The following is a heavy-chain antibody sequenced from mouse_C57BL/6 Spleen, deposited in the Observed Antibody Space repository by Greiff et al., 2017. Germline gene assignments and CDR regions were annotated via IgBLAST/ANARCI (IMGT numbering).Heavy chain of an antibody. J-gene: IGHJ4*01. CDR3: ASQSSYGSSYVEAMDY. V-gene: IGHV1-64*01. CDR2: IHPNSGST. D-gene: IGHD1-1*01. CDR1: GYTFTSYW. Sequence: VQLQQPGAELVKPGASVKLSCKASGYTFTSYWMHWVKQRPGQGLEWIGMIHPNSGSTNYNEKFKSKATLTVDKSSSTAYMQLSSLTSEVSAVYFCASQSSYGSSYVEAMDYWGQGTSVTVSS.